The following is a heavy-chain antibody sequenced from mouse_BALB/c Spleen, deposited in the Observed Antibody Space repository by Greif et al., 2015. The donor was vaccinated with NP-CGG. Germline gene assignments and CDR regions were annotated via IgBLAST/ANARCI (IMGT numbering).Heavy chain of an antibody. Sequence: EVKMVESGGGLVKPGGSLKLSCAASGLTFSSYTMSWVRQTPEKRLEWVATISSGGSYTYYPDSVKGRFTISRDNAKNTLYLQMSSLKSEDTAMYYCTTRNSWYFDVWGAGTTVTVSS. V-gene: IGHV5-6-4*01. CDR2: ISSGGSYT. J-gene: IGHJ1*01. CDR3: TTRNSWYFDV. D-gene: IGHD2-1*01. CDR1: GLTFSSYT.